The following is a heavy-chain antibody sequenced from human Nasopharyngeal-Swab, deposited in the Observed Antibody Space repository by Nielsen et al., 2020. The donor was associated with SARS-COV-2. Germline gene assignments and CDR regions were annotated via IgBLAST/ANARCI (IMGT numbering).Heavy chain of an antibody. V-gene: IGHV3-74*01. J-gene: IGHJ3*01. CDR1: RFTFNNYW. D-gene: IGHD3-16*01. CDR3: ASGNDYVWGTYAFDL. Sequence: GESLKISCAASRFTFNNYWMHWVRQVPGKGLEWVSRINSDGSSTSYADSVKGRFAISRDNAKNTLYLQMNSLRAEDTAVYYCASGNDYVWGTYAFDLWGQGTVVTVSS. CDR2: INSDGSST.